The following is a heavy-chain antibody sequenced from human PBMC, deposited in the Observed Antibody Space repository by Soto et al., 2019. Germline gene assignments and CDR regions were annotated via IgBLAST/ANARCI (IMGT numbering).Heavy chain of an antibody. Sequence: EVQLLVSGGGLVQPGGSLRLSCAASGFTFSSYAVSWVRQAPGKGLECVSAISGSGGSTYYADSVKGRITISRDNFKVTLYVVMNCLIGEDMGVYCFPKHPFFIGAGSSPRARVLPVGWGQGSLVAV. CDR1: GFTFSSYA. CDR3: PKHPFFIGAGSSPRARVLPVG. V-gene: IGHV3-23*01. J-gene: IGHJ4*02. CDR2: ISGSGGST. D-gene: IGHD6-13*01.